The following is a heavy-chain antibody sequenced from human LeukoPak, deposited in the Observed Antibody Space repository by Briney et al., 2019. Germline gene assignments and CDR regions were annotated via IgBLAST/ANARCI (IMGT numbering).Heavy chain of an antibody. V-gene: IGHV3-21*01. CDR3: ARVRIAVAGVFDY. CDR2: ISSSSSYI. D-gene: IGHD6-19*01. J-gene: IGHJ4*02. CDR1: GFTFSSYS. Sequence: GGSLRLSCAASGFTFSSYSMNWVRQAPGKGLEWVSSISSSSSYIYYADSVKGRFTISRDNAKNSLYLQMNSLRAGDTAVYYCARVRIAVAGVFDYWGQGTLVTVSS.